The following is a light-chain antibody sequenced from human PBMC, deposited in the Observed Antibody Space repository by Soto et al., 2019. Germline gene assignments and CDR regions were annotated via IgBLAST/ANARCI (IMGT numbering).Light chain of an antibody. J-gene: IGLJ3*02. CDR1: SSDVGGYDH. V-gene: IGLV2-14*03. CDR2: DVT. Sequence: QSALNQPASVSGSPGQSITLSCTGTSSDVGGYDHVSWYQQHPGKAPKLIIYDVTVRPSGISPRFSGSKSDNTASLAVSGLQPEDEADYYCSSYTNKDTLLFGGGTKLTVL. CDR3: SSYTNKDTLL.